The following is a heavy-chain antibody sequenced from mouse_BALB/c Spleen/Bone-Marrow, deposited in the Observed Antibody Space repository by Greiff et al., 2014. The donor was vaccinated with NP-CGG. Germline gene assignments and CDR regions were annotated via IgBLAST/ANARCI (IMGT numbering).Heavy chain of an antibody. CDR2: IWAGGST. Sequence: VQVVVSGPGLVAPSQSLSITCTVSGFSLTSYGVHWVRQPPGKVLEWLGVIWAGGSTNYNSALMSRLSISKDNSKSQVFLKMNSLQTDDTAMYYCARGSYYEGAMDYWGQGTSVTVSS. CDR1: GFSLTSYG. V-gene: IGHV2-9*02. J-gene: IGHJ4*01. CDR3: ARGSYYEGAMDY. D-gene: IGHD1-1*01.